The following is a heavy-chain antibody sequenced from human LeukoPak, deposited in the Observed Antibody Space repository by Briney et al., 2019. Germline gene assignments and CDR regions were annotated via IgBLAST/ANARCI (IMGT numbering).Heavy chain of an antibody. J-gene: IGHJ4*02. CDR1: GFTFSSYG. Sequence: PGGSLRLSCAASGFTFSSYGMHWVRQAPGKGLEWVAFIRYDGSNKYYADSVKGRFTISRDNSKNTLYLQMNSLRAEDTAVYYCAKDHGYYDILTGFRIQNYFDYWGQGTLVTVSS. CDR3: AKDHGYYDILTGFRIQNYFDY. D-gene: IGHD3-9*01. V-gene: IGHV3-30*02. CDR2: IRYDGSNK.